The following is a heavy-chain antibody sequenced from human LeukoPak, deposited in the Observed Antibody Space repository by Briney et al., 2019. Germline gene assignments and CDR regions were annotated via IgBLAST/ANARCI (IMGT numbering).Heavy chain of an antibody. V-gene: IGHV4-59*01. J-gene: IGHJ3*02. Sequence: TSETLSLTCTVSGGSISSYYWSWIRQPPGKGLEWIGYIYYSGSTNYNPSLKSRVTISVDTSKNQFSLKLSSVTAADTAVYYCARDVKYYYGSGSRIGSYNAVDIWGQGTMVTVPS. CDR3: ARDVKYYYGSGSRIGSYNAVDI. CDR1: GGSISSYY. CDR2: IYYSGST. D-gene: IGHD3-10*01.